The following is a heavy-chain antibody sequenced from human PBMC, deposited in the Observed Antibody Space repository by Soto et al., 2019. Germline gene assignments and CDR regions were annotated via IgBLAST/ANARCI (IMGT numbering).Heavy chain of an antibody. V-gene: IGHV1-69*13. Sequence: ASVKVSCKASGGTFSSYAISWVRQAPGQGLEWMGGIIPIFGTANYAQKFQGRVTITADESTSTAYMELSSLRSEDTAVYYCARVVSRLQWLVYNWFDPWGQGTLVTVSS. CDR1: GGTFSSYA. CDR2: IIPIFGTA. D-gene: IGHD6-19*01. J-gene: IGHJ5*02. CDR3: ARVVSRLQWLVYNWFDP.